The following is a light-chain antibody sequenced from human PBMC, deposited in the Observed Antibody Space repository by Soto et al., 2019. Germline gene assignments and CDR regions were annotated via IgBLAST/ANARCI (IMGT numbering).Light chain of an antibody. V-gene: IGKV3-20*01. Sequence: ILTQSPGTLSLYPGESATLSCRASQSVSSSYLAWYQQKPGQAPRLLIYGASSRATGIPDRFSGSGSGTDFTLTISRLEPEDFAVYYCQQYGSSPTWTFGQGTKVDIK. CDR3: QQYGSSPTWT. CDR2: GAS. CDR1: QSVSSSY. J-gene: IGKJ1*01.